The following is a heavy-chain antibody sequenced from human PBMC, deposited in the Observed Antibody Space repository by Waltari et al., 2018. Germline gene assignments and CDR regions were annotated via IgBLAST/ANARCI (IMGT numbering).Heavy chain of an antibody. V-gene: IGHV3-30*18. CDR1: GFTFSSYA. Sequence: QVQLVESGGGVVQPGRSLRLSCAASGFTFSSYAMQWVRQAPAKGLEWVAVISYDGTNKYYADSVKGRFTISRDNSQNTLFLQMSSLRAEDTAVYYCAKEWRGEPDYWGQGTPVTVSS. CDR2: ISYDGTNK. J-gene: IGHJ4*02. CDR3: AKEWRGEPDY. D-gene: IGHD3-16*01.